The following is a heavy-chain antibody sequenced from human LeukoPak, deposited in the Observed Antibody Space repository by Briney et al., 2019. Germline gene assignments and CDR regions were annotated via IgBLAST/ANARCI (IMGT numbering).Heavy chain of an antibody. V-gene: IGHV3-23*01. J-gene: IGHJ1*01. CDR2: ISGSGGST. CDR3: AKDGYESSRNYFQH. Sequence: TGGSLRLSCAASGFTFSSYAMSWVRQAPGKGLEWVSAISGSGGSTYYADSVKGRFTISRDNSKNTLYLQMNSLRDEDTAVYYCAKDGYESSRNYFQHWGQGTLVTVSS. D-gene: IGHD3-22*01. CDR1: GFTFSSYA.